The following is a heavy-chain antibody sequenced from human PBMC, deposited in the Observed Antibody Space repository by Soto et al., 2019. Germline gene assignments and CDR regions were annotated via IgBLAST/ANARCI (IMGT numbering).Heavy chain of an antibody. CDR2: ISAYNGNT. Sequence: QVQLVQSGAEVKKPGASVKVSCKASGYTFTSYGISWVRQAPGQGLEWMGWISAYNGNTNYAQKLQGRVTMTTDTSTRTDYMELRSLRSDDTAVYYCARRYTAMGLLSYFDYWGQGTLVTVSS. D-gene: IGHD5-18*01. V-gene: IGHV1-18*01. CDR1: GYTFTSYG. CDR3: ARRYTAMGLLSYFDY. J-gene: IGHJ4*02.